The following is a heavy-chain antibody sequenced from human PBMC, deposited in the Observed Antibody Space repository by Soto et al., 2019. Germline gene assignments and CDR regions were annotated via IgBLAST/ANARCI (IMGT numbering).Heavy chain of an antibody. Sequence: QVQLQESGPGLVKPSQTLSLTCTVSGGSISSGGYYWSWIRQHPGKGLEWIGYIYYSGSTYYNPSSRGRFTFPENRPKNHFSRKLTLWTAGDPAGYSFARKYGVTFAYWGKEPWSPSPQ. CDR2: IYYSGST. V-gene: IGHV4-31*03. J-gene: IGHJ4*01. CDR1: GGSISSGGYY. D-gene: IGHD4-4*01. CDR3: ARKYGVTFAY.